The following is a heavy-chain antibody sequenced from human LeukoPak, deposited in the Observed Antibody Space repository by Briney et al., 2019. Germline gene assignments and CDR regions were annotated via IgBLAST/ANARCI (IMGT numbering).Heavy chain of an antibody. Sequence: GPVKVSCKASGYTFTSYGINWVRQAPGQGLEWMGWISAYNGNTNYAQKLQGRVTMTTDTSTSTAYMELRSLRSDDTAVYYCAREQITIFGVEFDYWGQGTLVTVSS. CDR1: GYTFTSYG. CDR3: AREQITIFGVEFDY. J-gene: IGHJ4*02. V-gene: IGHV1-18*01. D-gene: IGHD3-3*01. CDR2: ISAYNGNT.